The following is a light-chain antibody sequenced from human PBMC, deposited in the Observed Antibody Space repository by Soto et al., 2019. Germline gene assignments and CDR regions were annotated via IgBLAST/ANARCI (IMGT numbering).Light chain of an antibody. Sequence: QPVLTQPPSVSGAPGQRGTISCIGGSSNIGAGYNVHWYQQLPGTAPKLLISGDNNRPSGVPDRFSGSKSGTSASLAITGLQDEDEADYYCQSYDRSLSGSRVVFGGGTKLTVL. V-gene: IGLV1-40*01. CDR3: QSYDRSLSGSRVV. J-gene: IGLJ2*01. CDR1: SSNIGAGYN. CDR2: GDN.